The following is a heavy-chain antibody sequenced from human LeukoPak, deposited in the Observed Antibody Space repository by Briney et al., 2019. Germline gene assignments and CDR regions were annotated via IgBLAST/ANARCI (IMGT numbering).Heavy chain of an antibody. J-gene: IGHJ4*02. V-gene: IGHV3-7*01. CDR1: GFTLSPYL. CDR2: IKQDGSEK. CDR3: ARDSAGNDY. Sequence: GGALRLSCAASGFTLSPYLISWVRQAPGRGLEWVANIKQDGSEKYYVDSVKGRFTISRDNAKNSLYLQMNSLRAEDTAMYYCARDSAGNDYWGQETLVTVSS. D-gene: IGHD6-13*01.